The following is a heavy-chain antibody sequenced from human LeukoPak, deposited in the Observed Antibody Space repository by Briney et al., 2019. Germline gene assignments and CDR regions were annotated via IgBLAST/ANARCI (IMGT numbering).Heavy chain of an antibody. Sequence: GESLKISCKGSGYTFTSYDINWVRQATGQGLEWMGWMNPNSGNTGYAQKFQGRVTMTRNTSISTAYMELSSLRSEDTAVYYCARGTIGYFDAWGQGTLVTVSS. D-gene: IGHD2-15*01. V-gene: IGHV1-8*01. CDR2: MNPNSGNT. J-gene: IGHJ4*02. CDR1: GYTFTSYD. CDR3: ARGTIGYFDA.